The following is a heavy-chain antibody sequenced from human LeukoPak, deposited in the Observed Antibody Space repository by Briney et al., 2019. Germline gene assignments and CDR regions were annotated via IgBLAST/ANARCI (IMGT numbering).Heavy chain of an antibody. CDR3: ARDLQYCGGGGCLPIPYLDC. CDR2: VSGSGSTI. CDR1: GFTFSSYE. J-gene: IGHJ4*02. V-gene: IGHV3-48*03. Sequence: GGSLRLSCAASGFTFSSYEMNWVRQAPGKGLEWVSYVSGSGSTIYYADSVEGRFTISRDNAKNSLYLQMNSLRAEDTAVYYCARDLQYCGGGGCLPIPYLDCWGQGTLVTVSS. D-gene: IGHD2-15*01.